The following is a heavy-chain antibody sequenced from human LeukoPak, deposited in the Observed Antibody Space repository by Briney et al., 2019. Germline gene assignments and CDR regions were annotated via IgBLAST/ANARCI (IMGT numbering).Heavy chain of an antibody. V-gene: IGHV1-18*01. CDR3: ARDRSSWYSGYFQH. D-gene: IGHD6-13*01. Sequence: ASVKVSFKASGYTFTSYGISWVRQAPGQGLEWMGWISAYNGNTNYAQKLQGRVTMTTDTSTSTAYMELRSLRSDDTAVYYCARDRSSWYSGYFQHWGQGTLVTVSS. J-gene: IGHJ1*01. CDR2: ISAYNGNT. CDR1: GYTFTSYG.